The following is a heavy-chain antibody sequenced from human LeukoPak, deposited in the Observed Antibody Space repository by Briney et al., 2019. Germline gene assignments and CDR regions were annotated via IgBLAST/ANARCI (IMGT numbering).Heavy chain of an antibody. V-gene: IGHV1-18*01. CDR3: ARDPNIVVVVAAKGPAFDC. D-gene: IGHD2-15*01. CDR2: ISAYNGNT. J-gene: IGHJ4*02. CDR1: GDTFTSYG. Sequence: ASVKVSCKASGDTFTSYGISWVRQAPGQGLEWMGWISAYNGNTNYAQKLQGRVTMTTDTSTSTAYMELRSLRSDDTAVYYCARDPNIVVVVAAKGPAFDCWGQGTLVTVSS.